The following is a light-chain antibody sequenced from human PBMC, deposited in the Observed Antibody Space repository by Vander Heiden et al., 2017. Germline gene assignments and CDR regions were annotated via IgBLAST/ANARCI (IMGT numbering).Light chain of an antibody. CDR2: NTN. V-gene: IGLV8-61*01. Sequence: QTVVTQEPSFSVSPGGTVTLTCGLSSGSVSTTYYPSWYQQTPGQTPRTLISNTNTRSSGVPDRFSGSILGTTAALTITGAQADDESDYYCALYMGSGIWVFGGGTKLTVL. J-gene: IGLJ3*02. CDR3: ALYMGSGIWV. CDR1: SGSVSTTYY.